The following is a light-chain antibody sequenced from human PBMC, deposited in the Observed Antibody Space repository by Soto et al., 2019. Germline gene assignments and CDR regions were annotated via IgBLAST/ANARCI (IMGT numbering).Light chain of an antibody. J-gene: IGKJ5*01. CDR3: QRLNTNPIT. V-gene: IGKV1-9*01. Sequence: DIQLTQSPSFLSASVGDRVTITCRASQGISSYLAWYQQKPGKAPNLLIYAASTLQSGVPSRFSGSGSGTEFTLTISSLQSADFATYFYQRLNTNPITFGQGTRLEIK. CDR2: AAS. CDR1: QGISSY.